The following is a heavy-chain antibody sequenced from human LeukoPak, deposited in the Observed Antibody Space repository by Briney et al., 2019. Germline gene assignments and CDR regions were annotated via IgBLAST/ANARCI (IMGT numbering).Heavy chain of an antibody. CDR3: ARGALDTKTRFDY. CDR2: IYYSGST. J-gene: IGHJ4*02. D-gene: IGHD5-18*01. CDR1: GGSISGYC. Sequence: ETLSLTCTVSGGSISGYCWSWIRQPPGKGLEWIGYIYYSGSTKYNPSLKSRVTISVDASKNQFSLRLSSPTAADTAVYYCARGALDTKTRFDYWGQGTLVTVSS. V-gene: IGHV4-59*01.